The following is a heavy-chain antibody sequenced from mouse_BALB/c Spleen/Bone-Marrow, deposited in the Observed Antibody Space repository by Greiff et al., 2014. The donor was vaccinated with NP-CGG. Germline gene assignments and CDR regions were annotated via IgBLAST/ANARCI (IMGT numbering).Heavy chain of an antibody. J-gene: IGHJ2*01. CDR1: GYAFSVYW. Sequence: QVQLQQPGAELVRPGSSVKISCKASGYAFSVYWMNWVKQRPGQGLEWIGQIYPGDGDTNYNGKFKGRATLTADKSPNTAYMQLSSLTSEDSAVYFCARGGISVDYWGQGTTLTVSS. CDR3: ARGGISVDY. V-gene: IGHV1-80*01. CDR2: IYPGDGDT.